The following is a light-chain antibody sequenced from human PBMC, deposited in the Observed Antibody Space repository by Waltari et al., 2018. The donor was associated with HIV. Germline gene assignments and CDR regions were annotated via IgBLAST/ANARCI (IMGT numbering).Light chain of an antibody. J-gene: IGLJ3*02. Sequence: QSVLTQPPSASGTPGQRVTISCSGSSSNIGRNYVFWYQQLPGTAPKLVIYRNNQRRSGVPDRFSGSKSGTSASLAISGLRSEDEADYYCAAWDDSLRGLVFGGGTKLTVL. CDR3: AAWDDSLRGLV. V-gene: IGLV1-47*01. CDR1: SSNIGRNY. CDR2: RNN.